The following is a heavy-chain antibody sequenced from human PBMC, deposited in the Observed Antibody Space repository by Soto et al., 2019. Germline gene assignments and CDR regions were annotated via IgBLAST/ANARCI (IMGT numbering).Heavy chain of an antibody. CDR2: INPSGGST. D-gene: IGHD3-3*02. J-gene: IGHJ1*01. V-gene: IGHV1-46*01. CDR3: VRNFAGVQRAVCAH. CDR1: GYSFANYY. Sequence: GSAVQVSCKASGYSFANYYMHWVLQAPGQGLEWMGIINPSGGSTSYAQKFQGRVTMTRDTSTSTVYMELSSLRSEDTAVYYCVRNFAGVQRAVCAHSAQGT.